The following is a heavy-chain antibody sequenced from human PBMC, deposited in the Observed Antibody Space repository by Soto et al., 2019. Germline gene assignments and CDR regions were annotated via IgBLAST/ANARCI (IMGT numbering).Heavy chain of an antibody. CDR3: AREQYNWKI. J-gene: IGHJ4*02. V-gene: IGHV4-59*01. D-gene: IGHD1-20*01. CDR2: VFHTGNT. CDR1: VDSSRSYY. Sequence: PSETLSLTGSVSVDSSRSYYWTWIRQPPGKGLQWIGYVFHTGNTNYNPSLKSRVTISEDASKNQVSLRLTSVTAADTAVYFCAREQYNWKIWGQGTLVTVSS.